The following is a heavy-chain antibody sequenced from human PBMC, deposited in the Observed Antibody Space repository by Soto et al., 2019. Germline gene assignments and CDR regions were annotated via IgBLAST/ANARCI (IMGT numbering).Heavy chain of an antibody. V-gene: IGHV1-69*06. J-gene: IGHJ6*02. CDR3: ARRDDYGDPRHYYYGMDV. Sequence: SVKVSCKASGGTFSSYAISWVRQAPGQGLEWMGGIIPIFGTANYAQKFQGRVTITADTSTSTAYMELSSLRSEDTAVYYCARRDDYGDPRHYYYGMDVWGQGTTVTVSS. CDR2: IIPIFGTA. CDR1: GGTFSSYA. D-gene: IGHD4-17*01.